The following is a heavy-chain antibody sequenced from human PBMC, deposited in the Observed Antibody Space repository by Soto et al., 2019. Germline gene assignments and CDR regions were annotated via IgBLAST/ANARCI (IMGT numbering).Heavy chain of an antibody. CDR2: IYYSGST. V-gene: IGHV4-31*03. CDR1: GGFISSGGYY. J-gene: IGHJ4*02. CDR3: ARLLRTATRPIDY. D-gene: IGHD6-6*01. Sequence: TLSLTCTVSGGFISSGGYYWSWIRQHPGTGLEWIGYIYYSGSTYYNPSLKSRVTISVDTSKNQFSLKLSSVTAADTAVYYCARLLRTATRPIDYWGQGTLVTVSS.